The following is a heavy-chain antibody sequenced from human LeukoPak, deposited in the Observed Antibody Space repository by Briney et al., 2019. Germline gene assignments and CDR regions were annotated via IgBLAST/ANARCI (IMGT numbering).Heavy chain of an antibody. CDR1: GFTFSSYG. CDR2: IWYDGSNK. Sequence: GGSLRLSCAASGFTFSSYGMHWVRQAPGKGLEWVAVIWYDGSNKYYADSVKGRFTISRDNSKNTLYLQMNSLRAEDTAVYYCARERYSSREYYFDYWGQGTLVTVSS. D-gene: IGHD6-13*01. CDR3: ARERYSSREYYFDY. J-gene: IGHJ4*02. V-gene: IGHV3-33*01.